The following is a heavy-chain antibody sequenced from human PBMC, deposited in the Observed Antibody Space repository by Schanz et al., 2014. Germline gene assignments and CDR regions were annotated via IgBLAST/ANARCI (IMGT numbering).Heavy chain of an antibody. CDR1: GYTFVGYY. J-gene: IGHJ4*02. V-gene: IGHV1-2*02. CDR3: ARVYRWQHILGHFDS. Sequence: QVQLLQSGAEVKKPGASVRVSCQASGYTFVGYYIHWLRQAPGQGLEWMGWINPDSGDTNYVQNFQGSVTMTRDTTIPSAYMDLSRLTSDDTAVYYCARVYRWQHILGHFDSWGQGSLVTVSS. CDR2: INPDSGDT. D-gene: IGHD6-13*01.